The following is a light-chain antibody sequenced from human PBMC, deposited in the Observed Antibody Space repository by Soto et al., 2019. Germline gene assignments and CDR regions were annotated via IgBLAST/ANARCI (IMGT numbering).Light chain of an antibody. Sequence: QSVLAQPASVSGSPGQSITISCTGTSSDVGRYNYVSWYQQHPGKAPKLMIHEVSYRPSGVSSRFSGSKSGNTASLTISGLQAEGEAEYHCCSFTTSRSYVFGTGTKVTVL. V-gene: IGLV2-14*01. CDR1: SSDVGRYNY. CDR3: CSFTTSRSYV. J-gene: IGLJ1*01. CDR2: EVS.